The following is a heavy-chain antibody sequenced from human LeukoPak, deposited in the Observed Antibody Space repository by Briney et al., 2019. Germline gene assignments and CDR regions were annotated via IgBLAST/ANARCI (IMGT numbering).Heavy chain of an antibody. D-gene: IGHD6-19*01. CDR3: ARQGTYSSAIGMGY. CDR2: FDPEDGET. Sequence: ASVKVSCKVSGYTLTELSMHWVRQAPGKGLEWMGGFDPEDGETIYAQKFQGRVTMTRDTSTRTVYMEVNSLRSEDTAVYYCARQGTYSSAIGMGYWGQGTLVTVSS. V-gene: IGHV1-24*01. J-gene: IGHJ4*02. CDR1: GYTLTELS.